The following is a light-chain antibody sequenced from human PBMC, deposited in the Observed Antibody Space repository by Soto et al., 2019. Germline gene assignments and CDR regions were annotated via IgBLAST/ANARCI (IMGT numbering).Light chain of an antibody. CDR1: EDIAKY. CDR3: QQYYGYRHT. V-gene: IGKV1-8*01. CDR2: ATS. Sequence: AIRMTQSPSSFSASTGDRVTITCRASEDIAKYVAWYQQKPGEAPNLLIYATSTMQSGVPSRFSGSGSGTDFPLNVSCLLSEILTTYYCQQYYGYRHTFGQGTKLEIK. J-gene: IGKJ2*01.